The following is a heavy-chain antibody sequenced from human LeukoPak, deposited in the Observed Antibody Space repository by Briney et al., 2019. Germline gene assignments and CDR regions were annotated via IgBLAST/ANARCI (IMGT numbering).Heavy chain of an antibody. CDR1: GGSISSSSYY. V-gene: IGHV4-39*07. CDR3: ARAYSSSWYYFDY. Sequence: SETLSLTCTVSGGSISSSSYYWGWIRQPPGKGLEWIGEIYHSGSTNYNPSLKSRVTISVDKSRNQFSLKLSSVTAADTAVYYCARAYSSSWYYFDYWGQGTLVTVSS. CDR2: IYHSGST. D-gene: IGHD6-13*01. J-gene: IGHJ4*02.